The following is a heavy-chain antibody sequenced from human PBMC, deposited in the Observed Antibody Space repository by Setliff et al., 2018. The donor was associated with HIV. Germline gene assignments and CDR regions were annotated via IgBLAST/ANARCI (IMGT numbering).Heavy chain of an antibody. Sequence: SVKVSCKASGFTFTSSAMQWVRQARGQRLEWIGWIVVGSGNTNYAQKFQERVTITRDMSTSTAYMELSSLRSEDTAVYYCSADCSGGSCPEYFQHWGQGTLVTVSS. J-gene: IGHJ1*01. V-gene: IGHV1-58*02. CDR1: GFTFTSSA. D-gene: IGHD2-15*01. CDR3: SADCSGGSCPEYFQH. CDR2: IVVGSGNT.